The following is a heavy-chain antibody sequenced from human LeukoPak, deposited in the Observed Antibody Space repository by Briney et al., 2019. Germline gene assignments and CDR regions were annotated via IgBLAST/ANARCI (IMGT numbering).Heavy chain of an antibody. J-gene: IGHJ4*02. V-gene: IGHV3-11*04. CDR1: GFIFSDYY. CDR3: ARDIYYYDSSGYYFPGGSDY. Sequence: GGSLRLSCAASGFIFSDYYMSWIRQAPGKGLEWVSYISSGGSTIYYADSVKGRFAISRDNAKNSLYLQMNSLRAEDTAVYYCARDIYYYDSSGYYFPGGSDYWGQGTLVTVSS. D-gene: IGHD3-22*01. CDR2: ISSGGSTI.